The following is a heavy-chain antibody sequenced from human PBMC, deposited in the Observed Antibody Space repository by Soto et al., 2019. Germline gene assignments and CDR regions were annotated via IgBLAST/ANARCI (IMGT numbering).Heavy chain of an antibody. V-gene: IGHV3-21*06. J-gene: IGHJ5*01. CDR3: ARDPSEGRVGNWFES. CDR2: ISSSTSYV. Sequence: GGSLRLSCAASGFIFSRSAMNWVRQAPGRGLEWVASISSSTSYVYYADSVKGRFSTSRDNAKNILYLEMYGLRTEDTAVYYCARDPSEGRVGNWFESWGQGTLVTVSS. D-gene: IGHD2-2*01. CDR1: GFIFSRSA.